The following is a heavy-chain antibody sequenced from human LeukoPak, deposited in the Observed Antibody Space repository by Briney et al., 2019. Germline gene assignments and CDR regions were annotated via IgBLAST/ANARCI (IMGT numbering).Heavy chain of an antibody. CDR3: AKDGATWKQACFEF. J-gene: IGHJ4*02. CDR1: GGSFSGYY. V-gene: IGHV4-34*01. CDR2: INHSGST. D-gene: IGHD5-18*01. Sequence: SETLSLTCAVYGGSFSGYYWSWIRQPPGKGLEWIGEINHSGSTNYNPSLKSRVTISVDTSKNQFSLKLSSVTAADTAVYYCAKDGATWKQACFEFWGQGTLVTVSS.